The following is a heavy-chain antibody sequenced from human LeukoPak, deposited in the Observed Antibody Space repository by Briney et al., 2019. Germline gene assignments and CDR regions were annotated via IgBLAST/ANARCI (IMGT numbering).Heavy chain of an antibody. CDR2: INPNSGGT. J-gene: IGHJ4*02. CDR3: ARDGPPGSIAVAGTFDY. V-gene: IGHV1-2*02. Sequence: ASVKVSCKASGYTFTGYYMHWVRQAPGQGLEWMGWINPNSGGTNYAQKFQGRVTMTRDTSISTAYMELRRLRSDDTAVYCCARDGPPGSIAVAGTFDYWGQGTLVTVSS. CDR1: GYTFTGYY. D-gene: IGHD6-19*01.